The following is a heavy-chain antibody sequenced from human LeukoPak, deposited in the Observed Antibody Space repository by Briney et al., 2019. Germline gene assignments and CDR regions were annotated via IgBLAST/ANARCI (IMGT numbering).Heavy chain of an antibody. D-gene: IGHD2-15*01. J-gene: IGHJ4*02. CDR2: ISSSGSTI. V-gene: IGHV3-48*03. CDR1: GFTFSSYE. CDR3: ARAGNLGYCSGGSCYATVFDY. Sequence: GGSLRLSCAASGFTFSSYEMNWVRQAPGKGLEWVSYISSSGSTIYYADSVKGRFTISRDNAKNSLYLQMNSLRAEDTAVYYCARAGNLGYCSGGSCYATVFDYWGQGTLVTVSS.